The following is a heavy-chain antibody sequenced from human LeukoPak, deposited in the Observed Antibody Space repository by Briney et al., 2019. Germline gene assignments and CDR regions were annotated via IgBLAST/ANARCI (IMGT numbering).Heavy chain of an antibody. CDR3: RSGGAAPGAFDN. D-gene: IGHD4/OR15-4a*01. V-gene: IGHV3-7*01. CDR2: IKYDGDEE. Sequence: GSLRLSCAASGFTFRDYWMSWMRQAPGKGLEWVANIKYDGDEEYYVDSVKGRFIISRDNAKNSLYLQLNSLRVEDTAVYYCRSGGAAPGAFDNWGQGTLVTVSP. CDR1: GFTFRDYW. J-gene: IGHJ4*02.